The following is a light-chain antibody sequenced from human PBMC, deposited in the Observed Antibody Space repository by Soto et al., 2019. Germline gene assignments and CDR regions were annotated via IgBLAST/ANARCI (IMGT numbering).Light chain of an antibody. J-gene: IGKJ1*01. CDR2: GTS. Sequence: EVVMTQSPATLSVAPGERVTLSCRASQRISTNLACIQQRPGQAPRLLIYGTSTRATGFPARFSGSGSGTEFTLTISTLQSEDFAVYYRQQYYDWPWTFGQGTKVDIK. CDR3: QQYYDWPWT. CDR1: QRISTN. V-gene: IGKV3-15*01.